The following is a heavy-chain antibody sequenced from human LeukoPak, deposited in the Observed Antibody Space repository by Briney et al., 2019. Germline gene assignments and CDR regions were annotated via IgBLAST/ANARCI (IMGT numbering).Heavy chain of an antibody. CDR3: TKDNGNSWHRIDY. D-gene: IGHD6-13*01. CDR1: GVTLSYNC. V-gene: IGHV3-9*01. J-gene: IGHJ4*02. Sequence: GRSRRLSCLPAGVTLSYNCMDWVRQAPGKGLEWVSGISWGSGSIGYADSVKGRFTISRDNAKNSLYLQMNRLRGKDTALYYCTKDNGNSWHRIDYWGQGTLVTVSP. CDR2: ISWGSGSI.